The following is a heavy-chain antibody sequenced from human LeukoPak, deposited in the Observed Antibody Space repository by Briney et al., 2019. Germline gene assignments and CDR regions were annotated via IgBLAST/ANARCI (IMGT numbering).Heavy chain of an antibody. J-gene: IGHJ4*02. V-gene: IGHV3-53*01. D-gene: IGHD3-10*01. CDR1: GFTVSSNY. CDR2: IYSGGST. Sequence: GGSLRLSCAASGFTVSSNYMSWVRQAPGKGLEWVSVIYSGGSTYYADSVKGRFTISRDNSKNTLYLQMNSLRAEDTAVYYCAKVGGYPFGLSLGYWGQGTLVTVSS. CDR3: AKVGGYPFGLSLGY.